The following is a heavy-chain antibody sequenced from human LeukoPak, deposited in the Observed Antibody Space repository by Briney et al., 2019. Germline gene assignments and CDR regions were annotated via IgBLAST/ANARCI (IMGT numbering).Heavy chain of an antibody. J-gene: IGHJ4*02. CDR3: AREKLSSGFFDY. V-gene: IGHV3-23*01. CDR1: GFTFSNYA. Sequence: GGSLRLSCAASGFTFSNYAMSWVRQAPGKGLEWVSSTGANGINTYFADSVKGRFTISRDNSKSTLYLQMNSLRAEDTAIYYCAREKLSSGFFDYWGQGTLVTVSS. D-gene: IGHD5-12*01. CDR2: TGANGINT.